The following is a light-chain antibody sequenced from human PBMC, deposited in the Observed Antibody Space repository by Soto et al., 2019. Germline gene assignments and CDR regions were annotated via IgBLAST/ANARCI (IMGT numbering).Light chain of an antibody. CDR1: QTTSSSY. V-gene: IGKV3-20*01. CDR2: GAS. Sequence: EIVLTQSPGTLSLSPGERATLSCRASQTTSSSYLAWYQQKPGQAPRLLLYGASSRATGIPDRFSGSGSGTDFTLTISRLEPEDFVVYYCQQYGTSRTFGQGTKVDIK. J-gene: IGKJ1*01. CDR3: QQYGTSRT.